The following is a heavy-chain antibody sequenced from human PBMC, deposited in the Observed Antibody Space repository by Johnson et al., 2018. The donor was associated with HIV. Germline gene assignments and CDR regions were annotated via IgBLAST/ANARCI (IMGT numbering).Heavy chain of an antibody. J-gene: IGHJ3*02. Sequence: QVQLVESGGGVVQPGGSLRLSCAASGFTFSTYGMHWVRQAPGKGLEWVAFMRYDGNIKFYADYVKGRFSISRDNSKNTLFLDMNSLRAEDTAVYYCARAMYADDYGDYLFLAPRLDAFDIWGPGTIVTVSS. CDR1: GFTFSTYG. V-gene: IGHV3-30*02. CDR3: ARAMYADDYGDYLFLAPRLDAFDI. CDR2: MRYDGNIK. D-gene: IGHD4-17*01.